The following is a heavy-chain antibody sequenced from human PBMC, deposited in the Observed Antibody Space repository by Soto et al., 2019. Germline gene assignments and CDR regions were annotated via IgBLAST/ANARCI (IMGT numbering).Heavy chain of an antibody. D-gene: IGHD2-21*02. J-gene: IGHJ6*02. CDR3: ARDLWGYCGADCYPLDV. V-gene: IGHV4-59*01. Sequence: SETLSLTFTVSGGSIDRYYWSWIRQPPGKGLEWIGYMYNTGSTIYNPSLKSRVTISVDTSKNQFSLRLNSVTAADTAVYYCARDLWGYCGADCYPLDVWGQGTTVTVS. CDR1: GGSIDRYY. CDR2: MYNTGST.